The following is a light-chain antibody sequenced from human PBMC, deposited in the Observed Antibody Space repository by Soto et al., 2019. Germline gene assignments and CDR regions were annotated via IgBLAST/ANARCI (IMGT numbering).Light chain of an antibody. CDR2: KAS. V-gene: IGKV1-5*03. CDR1: QSISSW. CDR3: QQYNSYPYT. J-gene: IGKJ2*01. Sequence: DILMTQSPSTRSASVGDRVTITCRASQSISSWLAWYQQKPGKAPKLLIYKASSLESGVPSRFSGSGSGTQFTLTISSLQPDDFATYYCQQYNSYPYTFGQGTKLEIK.